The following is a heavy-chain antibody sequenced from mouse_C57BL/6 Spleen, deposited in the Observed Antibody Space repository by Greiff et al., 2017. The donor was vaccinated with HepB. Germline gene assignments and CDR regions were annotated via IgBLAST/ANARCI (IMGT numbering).Heavy chain of an antibody. Sequence: VQLQQSGAELVRPGASVTLSCKASGYTFTDYEMHWVKQTPVHGLEWIGAIDPETGGTAYNQKFKGKAILTADKSSSTAYMELRSLTSEDSAVYYWTREVYYYGGFAYWGQGTLVTVSA. CDR1: GYTFTDYE. D-gene: IGHD1-1*01. V-gene: IGHV1-15*01. J-gene: IGHJ3*01. CDR3: TREVYYYGGFAY. CDR2: IDPETGGT.